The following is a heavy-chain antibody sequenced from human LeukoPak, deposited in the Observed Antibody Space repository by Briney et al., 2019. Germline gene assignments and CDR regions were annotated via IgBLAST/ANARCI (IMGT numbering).Heavy chain of an antibody. J-gene: IGHJ4*02. CDR3: ARGENTSLGVGLDY. CDR1: GFTFSSYN. D-gene: IGHD3-3*01. V-gene: IGHV3-48*04. CDR2: ITTSSSTM. Sequence: GGSLRLSCSASGFTFSSYNINWVRQAPGKGLEWVSYITTSSSTMYYADSVKGRFTISRDNAKNSLYLQMNSLRAEDTAVYYCARGENTSLGVGLDYWGQGTLVTVSS.